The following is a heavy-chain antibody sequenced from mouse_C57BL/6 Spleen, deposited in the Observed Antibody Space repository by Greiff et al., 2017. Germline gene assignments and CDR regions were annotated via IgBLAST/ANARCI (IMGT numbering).Heavy chain of an antibody. CDR3: ERDCSNYGFAY. CDR1: GFTFSDYG. V-gene: IGHV5-17*01. D-gene: IGHD2-5*01. CDR2: ISIGSSTI. Sequence: EVQLVESGGGLVKPGGSLKLSCAASGFTFSDYGMHWVRQAPEKGLEWVAYISIGSSTIYYADTVKGRFTISRDNAKNTLFLQMTSRRSEDTAMYYCERDCSNYGFAYWGQGTLVTVSA. J-gene: IGHJ3*01.